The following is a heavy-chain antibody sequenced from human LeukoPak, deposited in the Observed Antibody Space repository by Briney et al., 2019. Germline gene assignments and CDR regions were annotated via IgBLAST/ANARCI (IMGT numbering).Heavy chain of an antibody. Sequence: SQTLSLTCTVSGGSISSGSYYWNWLRQPAGKGLEWIGRIYSSGSTNYNPSLKSRVTISVDTSKDQFSLKLTSVTAADTAVYYCARMTMLRDFDYWGQGTLVTVSS. D-gene: IGHD3-10*01. V-gene: IGHV4-61*02. CDR3: ARMTMLRDFDY. CDR2: IYSSGST. J-gene: IGHJ4*02. CDR1: GGSISSGSYY.